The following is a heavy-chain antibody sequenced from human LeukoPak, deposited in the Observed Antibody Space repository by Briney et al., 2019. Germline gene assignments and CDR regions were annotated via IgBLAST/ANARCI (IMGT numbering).Heavy chain of an antibody. Sequence: PSETLSLTCTVSGGSIRSHYWSWIRQPPEKGLEWIGYIYYSGSTNYNPSLKSRVTISVDTSKNQFSLKLSSVTAADTAVYYCAGWIAVAGTGLDYWGQGTLVTVSS. J-gene: IGHJ4*02. CDR2: IYYSGST. D-gene: IGHD6-19*01. CDR1: GGSIRSHY. V-gene: IGHV4-59*08. CDR3: AGWIAVAGTGLDY.